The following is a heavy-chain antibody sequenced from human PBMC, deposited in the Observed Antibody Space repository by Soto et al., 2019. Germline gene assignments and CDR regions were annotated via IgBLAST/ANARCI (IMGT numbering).Heavy chain of an antibody. CDR1: GFTFSSFA. Sequence: LSLTCAASGFTFSSFAMTWVRQAPGKGLEWVSIISGGSSSRYYADSVKGRFTIFRDNSKNTVYLQMNSLRAEDTALYYCAKDRYGDPGGGFDYWGQGILVTVSS. J-gene: IGHJ4*02. D-gene: IGHD4-17*01. CDR3: AKDRYGDPGGGFDY. V-gene: IGHV3-23*01. CDR2: ISGGSSSR.